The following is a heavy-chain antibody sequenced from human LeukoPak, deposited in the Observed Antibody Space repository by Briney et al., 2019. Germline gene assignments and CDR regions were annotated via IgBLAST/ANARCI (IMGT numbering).Heavy chain of an antibody. Sequence: ASVKVSCKASGYTFADYYLHWVRQAPGQVLEWLGRINPHSDVTNFAQKYQGRVTLTRDTSISTAYMELSRLRSDDTAVYYCARGYSYNNDAFDIWGQGTMVTVSS. J-gene: IGHJ3*02. D-gene: IGHD5-18*01. CDR3: ARGYSYNNDAFDI. CDR2: INPHSDVT. V-gene: IGHV1-2*02. CDR1: GYTFADYY.